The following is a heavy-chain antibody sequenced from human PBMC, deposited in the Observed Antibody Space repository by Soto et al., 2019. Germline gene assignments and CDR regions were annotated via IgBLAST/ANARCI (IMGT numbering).Heavy chain of an antibody. D-gene: IGHD6-6*01. CDR3: ARARGVVWQLVSGWGSKPENWFDP. Sequence: GASVKVSCKASGYTFTSYGISWARQAPGQGLEWMGWISAYNGNTNYAQKLQGRVTMTTDTSTSTAYMELRSLRSDDTAVYYCARARGVVWQLVSGWGSKPENWFDPWGQGTLVTVSS. J-gene: IGHJ5*02. CDR1: GYTFTSYG. V-gene: IGHV1-18*01. CDR2: ISAYNGNT.